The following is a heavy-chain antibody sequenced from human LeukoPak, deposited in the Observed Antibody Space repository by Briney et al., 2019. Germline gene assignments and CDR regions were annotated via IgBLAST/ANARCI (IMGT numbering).Heavy chain of an antibody. J-gene: IGHJ4*02. Sequence: SQTLSLTCAISGDSVSSNSAAWNWIRQSPSRGLEWLGRTYYRSKWYNDYAVSVKSRITINPDTSKNQFSLQLNSVTPEDTAVYYCAREVNIGSGWYAIYYFDYWGQGTLVTVSS. V-gene: IGHV6-1*01. D-gene: IGHD6-19*01. CDR3: AREVNIGSGWYAIYYFDY. CDR1: GDSVSSNSAA. CDR2: TYYRSKWYN.